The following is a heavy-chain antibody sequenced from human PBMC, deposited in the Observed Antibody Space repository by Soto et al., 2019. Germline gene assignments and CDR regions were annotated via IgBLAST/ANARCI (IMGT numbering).Heavy chain of an antibody. Sequence: PSETLSLTCAVSGGSISSGGYCWSWIRQPPGKGLEWIGYIYHSGSTYYNPSLKSRVTISVDRSKNQFSLKLSSVTAADTAVYYCARGIRTAHFDYWGQGTLVTVSS. V-gene: IGHV4-30-2*01. CDR2: IYHSGST. CDR3: ARGIRTAHFDY. CDR1: GGSISSGGYC. J-gene: IGHJ4*02. D-gene: IGHD2-21*02.